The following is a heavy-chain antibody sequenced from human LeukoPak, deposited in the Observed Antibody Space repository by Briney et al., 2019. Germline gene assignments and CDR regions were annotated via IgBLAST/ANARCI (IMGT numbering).Heavy chain of an antibody. CDR2: ITDSGGST. CDR1: GFTFSTYG. V-gene: IGHV3-23*01. J-gene: IGHJ4*02. Sequence: GGSLRLSCAASGFTFSTYGMTWVRQAPGKGLEWVSSITDSGGSTYYADSVKGRFTIFGDNSKNTLYVQMNSLRAEDTAIYYCATTAAAGQLDYWGQGTLVTVSS. D-gene: IGHD6-13*01. CDR3: ATTAAAGQLDY.